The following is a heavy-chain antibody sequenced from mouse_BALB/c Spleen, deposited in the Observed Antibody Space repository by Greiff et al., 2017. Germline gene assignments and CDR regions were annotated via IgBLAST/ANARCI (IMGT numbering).Heavy chain of an antibody. CDR2: INSNGGST. CDR1: GFTFSSYG. J-gene: IGHJ3*01. V-gene: IGHV5-6-3*01. Sequence: EVQVVESGGGLVQPGGSLKLSCAASGFTFSSYGVSWVRQTPDKRLELVATINSNGGSTYYPDSVKGRFTISRDNAKNTLYLQMSSLKSEDTAMYYCARDPGYYGWFAYWGQGTLVTVSA. CDR3: ARDPGYYGWFAY. D-gene: IGHD1-1*01.